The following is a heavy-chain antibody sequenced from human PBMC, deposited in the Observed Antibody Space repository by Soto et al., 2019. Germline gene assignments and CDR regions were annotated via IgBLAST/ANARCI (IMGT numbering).Heavy chain of an antibody. D-gene: IGHD3-22*01. CDR1: GFTFSTYT. Sequence: GGSLRLSCAASGFTFSTYTIHWVRQAPGKGLEWVALISYDGSNNCHADSVKGRFTISRDNSKNTLYLQMTSLRAGDTAVYFCARGSQYYYDGSGPLDCWGQGTLVTVSS. CDR3: ARGSQYYYDGSGPLDC. V-gene: IGHV3-30-3*01. J-gene: IGHJ4*02. CDR2: ISYDGSNN.